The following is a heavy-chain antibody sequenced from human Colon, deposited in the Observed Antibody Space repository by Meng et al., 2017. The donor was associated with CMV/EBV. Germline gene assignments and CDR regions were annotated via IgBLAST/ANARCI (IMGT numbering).Heavy chain of an antibody. J-gene: IGHJ4*02. CDR2: ISSSTTYI. V-gene: IGHV3-21*01. CDR1: GFIFGDWS. CDR3: ARGGSSPGPYYFDY. Sequence: GESLKISCLISGFIFGDWSVNWVRQAPGKGLEWVSSISSSTTYIYYADSVKGRFTISRDNAKNSLYLQMKSLRAEDTAVYYCARGGSSPGPYYFDYWGQGTLVTVSS. D-gene: IGHD3-16*01.